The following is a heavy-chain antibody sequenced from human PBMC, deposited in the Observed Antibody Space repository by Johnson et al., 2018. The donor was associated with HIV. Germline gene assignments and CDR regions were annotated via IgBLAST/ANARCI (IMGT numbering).Heavy chain of an antibody. D-gene: IGHD5-12*01. CDR1: GFTFNDHY. Sequence: VQLVESGGGLVKPGGSLRLSCAASGFTFNDHYMSWIRQAPGKGLEWVANIKQDGSEKYYADSVKGRFTISRDNSKNTLYLQMNSRRAADPAVYYWARSYSGHPADAFDIWGQGTMVTVSS. J-gene: IGHJ3*02. CDR2: IKQDGSEK. CDR3: ARSYSGHPADAFDI. V-gene: IGHV3-7*03.